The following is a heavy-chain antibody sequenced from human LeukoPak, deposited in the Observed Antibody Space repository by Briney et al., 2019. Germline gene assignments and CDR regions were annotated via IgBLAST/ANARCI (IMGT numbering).Heavy chain of an antibody. V-gene: IGHV3-74*01. CDR3: AAGVVRPY. J-gene: IGHJ4*02. CDR1: GFTFSSYW. CDR2: TNSDESST. Sequence: PAGSLRLSCAASGFTFSSYWMDWVRQAPGKGLVWVSRTNSDESSTSYADSVKGRFTISRDNAKNTLYLQMNSLRAEDTAVYYCAAGVVRPYWGQGTLVTVSS. D-gene: IGHD3-3*01.